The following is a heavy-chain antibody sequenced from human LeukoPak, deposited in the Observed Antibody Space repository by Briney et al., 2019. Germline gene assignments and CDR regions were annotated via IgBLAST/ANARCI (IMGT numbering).Heavy chain of an antibody. CDR3: ARHSPVGIFYFDY. D-gene: IGHD1-26*01. V-gene: IGHV4-39*01. Sequence: SETLSLTCTVSGDSISSSSSYWGWIRQPPGEGLEWIGSIYYSGSTYYNTSLKSRVTISVDTSKNQFSLRLHSVTAADTAVYYCARHSPVGIFYFDYWGQGTLVTVSS. J-gene: IGHJ4*02. CDR1: GDSISSSSSY. CDR2: IYYSGST.